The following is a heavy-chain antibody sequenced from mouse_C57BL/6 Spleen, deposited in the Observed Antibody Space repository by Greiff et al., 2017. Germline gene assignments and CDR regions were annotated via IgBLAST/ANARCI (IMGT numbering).Heavy chain of an antibody. D-gene: IGHD1-1*01. CDR2: IHPNSGSS. CDR3: AIITTEGFAY. V-gene: IGHV1-64*01. J-gene: IGHJ3*01. CDR1: GFTFTSYW. Sequence: VQLQQPGAELVQPGASVNLSCTASGFTFTSYWMHWVQQRPGQALEWIGMIHPNSGSSNYNETLKIKATLTVDKASSTSYMQVISLTYKASAVYYCAIITTEGFAYWGQGTLVTVSA.